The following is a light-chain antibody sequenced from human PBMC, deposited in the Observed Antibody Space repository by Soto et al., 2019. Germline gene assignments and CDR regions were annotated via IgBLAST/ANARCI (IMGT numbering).Light chain of an antibody. CDR1: SSNIGNNF. CDR3: GSWDSSLTYV. CDR2: DNN. Sequence: QSVLTQPPSVSAAPGQKVTISCSGSSSNIGNNFVTWYRQLPGTAPKLLIYDNNKRPSGIPDRFSGSQSGTSATLGITGLQTGDEAVYYCGSWDSSLTYVFGTGTKVTVL. V-gene: IGLV1-51*01. J-gene: IGLJ1*01.